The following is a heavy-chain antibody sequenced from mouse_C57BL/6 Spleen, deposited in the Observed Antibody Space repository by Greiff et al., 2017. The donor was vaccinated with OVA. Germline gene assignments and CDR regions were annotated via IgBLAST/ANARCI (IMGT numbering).Heavy chain of an antibody. Sequence: QVQLQQPGAELVKPGASVKMSCKASGYTFTSYWITWVKQRPGQGLEWIGDIYPGSGSTHYNEKFKSKATLTVDTSSSTAYMQLSSLTSEDSAVYYCARGTTVVERESPFDYWGQGTTLTVSS. D-gene: IGHD1-1*01. CDR2: IYPGSGST. CDR3: ARGTTVVERESPFDY. CDR1: GYTFTSYW. V-gene: IGHV1-55*01. J-gene: IGHJ2*01.